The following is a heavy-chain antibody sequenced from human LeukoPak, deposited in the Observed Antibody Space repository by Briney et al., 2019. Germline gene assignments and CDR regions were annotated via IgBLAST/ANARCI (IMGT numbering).Heavy chain of an antibody. J-gene: IGHJ4*02. Sequence: GGSLRLSCSASGFTFSSYAMHWVRQAPGKGLEWMAVISYDGNNKYYADSVKGRFTISRDNSKNTLYLQMNSLRPEDTAVYYCARGPPKDIVVVPAATPLDYWGQGTLVTVSS. V-gene: IGHV3-30*03. D-gene: IGHD2-2*01. CDR1: GFTFSSYA. CDR2: ISYDGNNK. CDR3: ARGPPKDIVVVPAATPLDY.